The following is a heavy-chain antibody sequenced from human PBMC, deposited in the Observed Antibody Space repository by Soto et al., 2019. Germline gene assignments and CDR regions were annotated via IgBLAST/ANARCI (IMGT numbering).Heavy chain of an antibody. V-gene: IGHV3-30-3*01. CDR1: GFTFSSYA. CDR3: ARSGDYDDRSGYYL. CDR2: ISYDGSNK. J-gene: IGHJ6*02. Sequence: QVQLVESGGGVVQPGRSLRLSCAASGFTFSSYAMHWVRQAPGKGLEWVAVISYDGSNKYYADSVKGRFTISRDNSKNTLYLQMNSLRAEDTAVYYCARSGDYDDRSGYYLWGQCTAVTVS. D-gene: IGHD3-22*01.